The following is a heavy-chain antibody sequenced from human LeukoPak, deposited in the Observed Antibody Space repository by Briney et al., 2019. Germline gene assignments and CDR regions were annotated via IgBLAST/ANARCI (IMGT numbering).Heavy chain of an antibody. CDR2: IIPIFGTA. J-gene: IGHJ6*03. CDR3: ARCRGGGYHKDYYYYYYMDV. D-gene: IGHD5-18*01. CDR1: GGTFSSYA. V-gene: IGHV1-69*06. Sequence: SVKVSCKASGGTFSSYAISWVRQAPGQGLEWMGGIIPIFGTANYAQKFQGRVTITADKSTSTAYMELSSLRSEDTAVYYCARCRGGGYHKDYYYYYYMDVWGKGTTVTVSS.